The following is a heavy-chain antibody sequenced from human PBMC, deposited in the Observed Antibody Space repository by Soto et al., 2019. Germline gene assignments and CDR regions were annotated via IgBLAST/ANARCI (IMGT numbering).Heavy chain of an antibody. J-gene: IGHJ4*02. CDR1: GGSISSSSYY. CDR3: ARVNRGYYDFWSGQRDFDY. CDR2: IYYSGSA. Sequence: SETLSLTCTVSGGSISSSSYYWGWIRQPPGKGLEWIGSIYYSGSAYYNPSLKSRVTISVDTSKNQFSLNLRSVTAADTAVYYCARVNRGYYDFWSGQRDFDYWGQETLVTVSS. D-gene: IGHD3-3*01. V-gene: IGHV4-39*01.